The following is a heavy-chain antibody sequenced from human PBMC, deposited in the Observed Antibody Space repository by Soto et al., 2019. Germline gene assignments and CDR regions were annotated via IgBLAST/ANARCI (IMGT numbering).Heavy chain of an antibody. CDR2: MNPNSGNT. V-gene: IGHV1-8*01. CDR3: ARGLAYYYYYYYMDV. J-gene: IGHJ6*03. Sequence: ASVKVSCKASGYTFTSYDINWVRQATGQGLEWMGWMNPNSGNTGYAQKFRGRVTMTRNTSISTAYMELSSLRSEDTAVYYCARGLAYYYYYYYMDVWGKGTTVTVLL. CDR1: GYTFTSYD.